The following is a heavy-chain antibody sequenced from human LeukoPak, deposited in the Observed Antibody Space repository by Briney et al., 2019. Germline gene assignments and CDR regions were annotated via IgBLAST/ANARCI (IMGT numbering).Heavy chain of an antibody. CDR2: ITNSGTST. CDR1: GFDFNTYA. V-gene: IGHV3-23*01. D-gene: IGHD2-2*01. CDR3: AKELTRTAPIPQSGSDP. J-gene: IGHJ5*02. Sequence: GGSLRLSCAAAGFDFNTYAMTWVRQAPGKGLEWVASITNSGTSTYYADSVKGRFTISRDNSKNMLYLQMNSLRGDDMAIYYCAKELTRTAPIPQSGSDPWGQGTLVIVSS.